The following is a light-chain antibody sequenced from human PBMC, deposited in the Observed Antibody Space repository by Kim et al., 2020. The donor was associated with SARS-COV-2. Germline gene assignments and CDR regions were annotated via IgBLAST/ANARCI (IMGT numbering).Light chain of an antibody. Sequence: QSALTQPRSVSGSPGQSVTISCTGTSSDVGGYNYVSWYQQHPDKAPKLMIYDVNKRPSGVPDRFSGSKSGNTASLTISGLQAEDEADYYCCSYAGTYTSLFGGGTQLTVL. J-gene: IGLJ2*01. CDR2: DVN. CDR3: CSYAGTYTSL. CDR1: SSDVGGYNY. V-gene: IGLV2-11*01.